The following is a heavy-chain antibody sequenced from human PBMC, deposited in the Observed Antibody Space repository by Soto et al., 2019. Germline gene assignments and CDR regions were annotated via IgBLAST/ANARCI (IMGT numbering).Heavy chain of an antibody. Sequence: EVQLLESGGGLVQPRGSLRLSCAASGFTFSTYVMNWVRQAPGKGLEWVSTISYSADKTFYADSVKGRFTISRDNSRDTLFLQMNSLRADDAALYYCARRAKTATTNWGAFDIWGQGTMVTVSS. CDR1: GFTFSTYV. D-gene: IGHD1-7*01. CDR2: ISYSADKT. V-gene: IGHV3-23*01. CDR3: ARRAKTATTNWGAFDI. J-gene: IGHJ3*02.